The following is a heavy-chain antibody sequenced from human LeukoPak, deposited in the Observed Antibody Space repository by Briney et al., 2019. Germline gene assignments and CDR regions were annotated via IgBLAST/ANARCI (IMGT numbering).Heavy chain of an antibody. D-gene: IGHD6-19*01. V-gene: IGHV3-53*01. J-gene: IGHJ4*02. CDR2: IYSDGST. CDR1: GFTVSSKY. CDR3: ARVVAVAGIHYFDY. Sequence: GGSLRPSCAASGFTVSSKYMSWVRQAPGEGLEWVSVIYSDGSTYYTDSVKGRFIISRDNSKNTLYLQMNSLRAEDTAVYYCARVVAVAGIHYFDYWGQGTLVTVSS.